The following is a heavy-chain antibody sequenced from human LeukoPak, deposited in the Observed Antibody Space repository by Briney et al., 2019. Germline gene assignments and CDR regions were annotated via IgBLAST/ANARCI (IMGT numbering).Heavy chain of an antibody. J-gene: IGHJ5*02. CDR3: ARGIVVVNWFDP. V-gene: IGHV4-59*08. Sequence: PSETLSLNCTVSGGSISSYYWSWIRQPPGKGLEWIGYIYYSGSTNYNPSLKSRVTISVDTSKNQFSLKLSSVTAADTAVYYCARGIVVVNWFDPWGQGTLVTVSS. D-gene: IGHD2-15*01. CDR2: IYYSGST. CDR1: GGSISSYY.